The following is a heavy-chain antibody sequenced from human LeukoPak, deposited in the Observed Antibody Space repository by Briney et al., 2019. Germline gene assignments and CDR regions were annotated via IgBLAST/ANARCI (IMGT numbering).Heavy chain of an antibody. CDR2: IYPGDPDT. CDR3: ARQVDTAMVTLGLFDY. Sequence: GESLKISCKGSGYSFTSYWIGWVRQMPGKGLEWMGIIYPGDPDTRYSPSFQGQVTISADKSISTAYLQWSSLKASDTAMYYCARQVDTAMVTLGLFDYWGQGTLVTVSS. D-gene: IGHD5-18*01. J-gene: IGHJ4*02. CDR1: GYSFTSYW. V-gene: IGHV5-51*01.